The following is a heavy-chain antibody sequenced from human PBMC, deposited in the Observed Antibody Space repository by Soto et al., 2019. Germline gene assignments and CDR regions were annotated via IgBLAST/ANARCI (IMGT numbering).Heavy chain of an antibody. CDR3: ARDISNYDHYFDY. CDR1: SGSISSSNW. CDR2: IYHSGST. J-gene: IGHJ4*02. V-gene: IGHV4-4*02. Sequence: PSETLSLTCAVSSGSISSSNWWSWVRQPPGKGLEWIGEIYHSGSTNYNPSLKSRVTISVDKSKNQFSLKLSSVTAADTAVYYCARDISNYDHYFDYWGQGTLVTVSS. D-gene: IGHD4-4*01.